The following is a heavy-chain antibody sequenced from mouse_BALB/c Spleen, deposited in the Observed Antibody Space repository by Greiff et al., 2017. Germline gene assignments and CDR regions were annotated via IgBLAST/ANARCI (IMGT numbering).Heavy chain of an antibody. CDR2: ISSGGST. J-gene: IGHJ2*01. D-gene: IGHD1-1*01. CDR1: GFTFSSYA. V-gene: IGHV5-6-5*01. CDR3: ARGTVVASFDY. Sequence: EVHLVESGGGLVKPGGSLTLSCAASGFTFSSYAMSWVRQTPEKRLEWVASISSGGSTYYPDSVKGRFTISRDNARNILYLQMSSLRSEDTAMYYCARGTVVASFDYWGQGTTLTVSS.